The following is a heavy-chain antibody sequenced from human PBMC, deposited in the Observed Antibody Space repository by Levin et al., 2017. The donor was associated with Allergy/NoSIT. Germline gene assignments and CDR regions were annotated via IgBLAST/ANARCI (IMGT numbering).Heavy chain of an antibody. J-gene: IGHJ1*01. Sequence: KISCKASGRTFSSYGVSWVRQAPGQGLEWMGGIIPIFVKPEYARKFQGRLTISADESTSTVYMDLSNLRSEDTAVYFCAGRHSDSSGLEFFQYWGQGTLVIVSS. V-gene: IGHV1-69*01. CDR1: GRTFSSYG. D-gene: IGHD3-22*01. CDR2: IIPIFVKP. CDR3: AGRHSDSSGLEFFQY.